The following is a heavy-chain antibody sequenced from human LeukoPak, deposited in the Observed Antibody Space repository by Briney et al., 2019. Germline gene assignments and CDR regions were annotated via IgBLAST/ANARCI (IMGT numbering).Heavy chain of an antibody. J-gene: IGHJ3*02. CDR1: GYSISSGYY. CDR2: IYHSGST. V-gene: IGHV4-38-2*02. CDR3: ARSDYYGSAFDI. Sequence: PSETLSLTCTVSGYSISSGYYWGWIRQPPGKGLEWIGSIYHSGSTYYNPSLKSRVTISVDTSKNQFSLKLSSVTAADTAVYYCARSDYYGSAFDIWGQGTMVTVSS. D-gene: IGHD3-10*01.